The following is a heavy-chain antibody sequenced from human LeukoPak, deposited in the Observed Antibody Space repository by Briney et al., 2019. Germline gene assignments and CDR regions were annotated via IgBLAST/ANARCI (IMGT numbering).Heavy chain of an antibody. V-gene: IGHV4-59*08. D-gene: IGHD6-19*01. CDR2: ISYSGST. CDR3: ARHGSGWSFDY. Sequence: SETLPHTRTVSGGSISGYYWSWIRQPPGKGLEWIGYISYSGSTNYNPSLKSRVSISVDTSKNQFSLNLSSLTAADTAVFYCARHGSGWSFDYWGQRTLLSVSS. J-gene: IGHJ4*02. CDR1: GGSISGYY.